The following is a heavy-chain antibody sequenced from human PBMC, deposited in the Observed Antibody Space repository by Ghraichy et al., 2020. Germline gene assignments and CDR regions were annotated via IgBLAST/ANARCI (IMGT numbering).Heavy chain of an antibody. J-gene: IGHJ4*02. D-gene: IGHD4-17*01. CDR3: AKVSGDYVGPFDY. V-gene: IGHV3-23*01. Sequence: RGVREAPGEGLGWGSGLSGRGDSTSCAASVKGRFTISRDNSKNTLYLQMNSLRAVDTAIYYCAKVSGDYVGPFDYWGQGTLVTVSS. CDR2: LSGRGDST.